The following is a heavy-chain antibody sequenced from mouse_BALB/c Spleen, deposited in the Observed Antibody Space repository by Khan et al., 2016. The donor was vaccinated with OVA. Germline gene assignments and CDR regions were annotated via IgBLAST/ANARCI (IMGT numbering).Heavy chain of an antibody. D-gene: IGHD1-1*01. CDR3: ATSYYYGYYFDY. CDR2: IIGDSNTI. V-gene: IGHV5-17*02. Sequence: EVELVESGGGLVKPGGSRKLSCAVSGYSFNSYGMYWGRQDLEKRKEGVVYIIGDSNTIYYEQTVKGRISITRDKPKNTLFLQMNILTTEDTAIYYCATSYYYGYYFDYWGPGTTLTVS. J-gene: IGHJ2*01. CDR1: GYSFNSYG.